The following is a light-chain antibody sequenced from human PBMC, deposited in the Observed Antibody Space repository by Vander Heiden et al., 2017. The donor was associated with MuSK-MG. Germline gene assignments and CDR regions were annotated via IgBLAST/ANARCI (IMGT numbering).Light chain of an antibody. CDR1: QSISSW. CDR3: QQYNSYCT. V-gene: IGKV1-5*03. J-gene: IGKJ2*02. CDR2: TSS. Sequence: IQITQSSSILSASVGERVTTTRRASQSISSWLAWYQKPPGRAQKLMIYTSSILEGGVARRCGGSGGGAEFTLTSSVLQADVFATYCCQQYNSYCTFGQGTKLEIK.